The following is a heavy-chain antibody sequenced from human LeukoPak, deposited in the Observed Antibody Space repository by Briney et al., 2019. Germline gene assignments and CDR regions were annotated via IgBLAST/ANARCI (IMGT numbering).Heavy chain of an antibody. Sequence: PGGSLRLSCAASGFTFSDYGMNWVRQTPGKGLEWLAFIQNDGSNTFYADSVKGRFTISRDNSKSTLSLQMNSLRAEDTAIYYCATYRQVLLPFESWGQGTLVTVFS. CDR3: ATYRQVLLPFES. CDR1: GFTFSDYG. V-gene: IGHV3-30*02. D-gene: IGHD2-8*02. J-gene: IGHJ4*02. CDR2: IQNDGSNT.